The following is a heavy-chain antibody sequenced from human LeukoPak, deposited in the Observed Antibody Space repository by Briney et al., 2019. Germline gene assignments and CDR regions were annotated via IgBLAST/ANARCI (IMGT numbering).Heavy chain of an antibody. D-gene: IGHD6-19*01. CDR2: IKQDGSEK. V-gene: IGHV3-7*01. CDR1: GFTFSSYW. CDR3: AREDSSGWLYYYYYYMDV. J-gene: IGHJ6*03. Sequence: GGSLRLSCAASGFTFSSYWMSWVRQAPGKGLEWVANIKQDGSEKYYVDSVKGRFTISRDNAKNSLYLQMNSLRAEDTAVYYCAREDSSGWLYYYYYYMDVWGKGTTVTVSS.